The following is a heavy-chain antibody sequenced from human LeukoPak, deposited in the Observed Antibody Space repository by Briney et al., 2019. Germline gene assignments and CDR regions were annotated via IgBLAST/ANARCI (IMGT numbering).Heavy chain of an antibody. Sequence: SETLSLTCSVSGGSISSHSWSWIRQPPGKELEWIAYIYHSGSADYNPSLKSRVTISVDTSKNEVSLKLRSVTAADTAVYFCARRWTTSDYYTVLDPWGQGTPVTVYS. CDR1: GGSISSHS. J-gene: IGHJ5*02. CDR2: IYHSGSA. D-gene: IGHD3-3*01. CDR3: ARRWTTSDYYTVLDP. V-gene: IGHV4-59*11.